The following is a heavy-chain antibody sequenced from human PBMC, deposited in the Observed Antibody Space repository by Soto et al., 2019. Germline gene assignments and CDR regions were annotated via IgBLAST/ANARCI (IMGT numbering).Heavy chain of an antibody. Sequence: SETLSLTCAVYGGSFSGYYWSGIRQPPGKGLEWIGEINHSGSTNYNPSLKSRVTISVDTSKNQFSLKLSSVTAADTAVYYCAQLGVGYCSGGSCPELDYWGQGTLVTVSS. D-gene: IGHD2-15*01. CDR1: GGSFSGYY. V-gene: IGHV4-34*01. J-gene: IGHJ4*02. CDR2: INHSGST. CDR3: AQLGVGYCSGGSCPELDY.